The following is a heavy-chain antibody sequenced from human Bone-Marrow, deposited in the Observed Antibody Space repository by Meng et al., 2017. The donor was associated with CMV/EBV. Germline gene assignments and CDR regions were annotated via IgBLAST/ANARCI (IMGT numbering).Heavy chain of an antibody. CDR1: GFRFGDNA. Sequence: LSLTCAASGFRFGDNAMAWIRQAPGKGPEWVSYIGGSATTMYYSDSVKGRFVISRDNAQNSLYLQMNSLRDEDMAVYYCARLEGTVAAFDYWGQGTLVTFSS. CDR3: ARLEGTVAAFDY. V-gene: IGHV3-11*01. J-gene: IGHJ4*02. D-gene: IGHD6-6*01. CDR2: IGGSATTM.